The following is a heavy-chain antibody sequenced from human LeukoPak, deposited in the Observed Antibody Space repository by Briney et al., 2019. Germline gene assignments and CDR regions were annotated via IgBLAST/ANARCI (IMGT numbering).Heavy chain of an antibody. Sequence: SETLSLTCTVSGGSISSYYWSWIRQPPGKGLEWIGYIYYSGSTNYNPSLKSRVTISVDTSKNQFSLKLSSVTAADTAVYYCARGENYYDSSGYYYEFDYWGQGTLVTVSS. V-gene: IGHV4-59*01. CDR3: ARGENYYDSSGYYYEFDY. J-gene: IGHJ4*02. D-gene: IGHD3-22*01. CDR2: IYYSGST. CDR1: GGSISSYY.